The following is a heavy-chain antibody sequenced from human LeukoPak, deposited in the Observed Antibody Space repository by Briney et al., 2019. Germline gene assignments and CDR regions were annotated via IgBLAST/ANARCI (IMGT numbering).Heavy chain of an antibody. V-gene: IGHV1-2*04. D-gene: IGHD1-1*01. CDR3: ARGEERNFYYYYGMDV. Sequence: ASVKVPCKASGYSFTGYYIHWVRQAPGQGLEWMGWINPNSGGTSYVQKFQGWVTMTRDTSISTAYMELNSLRSNDTAVYYCARGEERNFYYYYGMDVWGQGTTVTVSS. CDR2: INPNSGGT. J-gene: IGHJ6*02. CDR1: GYSFTGYY.